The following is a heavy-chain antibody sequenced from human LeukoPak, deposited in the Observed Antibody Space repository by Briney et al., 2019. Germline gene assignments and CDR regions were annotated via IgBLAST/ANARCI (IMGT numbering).Heavy chain of an antibody. CDR3: ARGLVGVSGAFDI. Sequence: GRSLRLSCEASGFTFSAYNLHWVRQAPGKRLEWVAVISNDGNNKYDADSVKGRFTVSRDNSKNTLYLQMNTLRAEDTAVYYCARGLVGVSGAFDIWGQGTLVTVSS. V-gene: IGHV3-30*04. CDR1: GFTFSAYN. J-gene: IGHJ3*02. CDR2: ISNDGNNK. D-gene: IGHD1-26*01.